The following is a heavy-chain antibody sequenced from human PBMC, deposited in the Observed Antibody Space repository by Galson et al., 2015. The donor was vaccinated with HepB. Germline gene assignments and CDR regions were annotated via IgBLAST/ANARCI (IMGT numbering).Heavy chain of an antibody. CDR3: ARGRSTVWSFDF. V-gene: IGHV1-18*01. CDR1: GYTFAYG. D-gene: IGHD6-19*01. Sequence: SVKVSCKASGYTFAYGMTWVRQAPGQGLECMGWISGYNGYTKYAEKFQGRVTMTTDTSINIAYMELRSLTSDDTAVYYCARGRSTVWSFDFWGQGTLVTVSS. CDR2: ISGYNGYT. J-gene: IGHJ4*02.